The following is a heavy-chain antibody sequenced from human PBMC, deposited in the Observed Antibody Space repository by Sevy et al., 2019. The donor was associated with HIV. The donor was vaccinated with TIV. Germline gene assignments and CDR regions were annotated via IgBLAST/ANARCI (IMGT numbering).Heavy chain of an antibody. CDR2: MNPSRGNT. Sequence: ASVKVSCRTSGYTFTTYDINWVRQATGQGLEWMGWMNPSRGNTGSAQKFQGRLTMTRDTSTSTAYMELSSLESQDTASSYCARRRGFGELLGLGYWGQGTLVTVSS. V-gene: IGHV1-8*01. CDR3: ARRRGFGELLGLGY. J-gene: IGHJ4*02. D-gene: IGHD3-10*01. CDR1: GYTFTTYD.